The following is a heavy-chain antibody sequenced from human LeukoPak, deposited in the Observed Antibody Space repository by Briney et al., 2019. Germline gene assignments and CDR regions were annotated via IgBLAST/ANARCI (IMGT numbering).Heavy chain of an antibody. CDR2: IIDSGDIT. D-gene: IGHD3-16*01. Sequence: GGSLRLSCEASGFTFSSYAMSWVRQAPGKGLEWVSGIIDSGDITYYANSVKGRFTISRDNSKDTLYLQMNSLRAEDAAVYYCAKLGGQEVYNYYVGVWGKGTTVAVSS. CDR3: AKLGGQEVYNYYVGV. V-gene: IGHV3-23*01. J-gene: IGHJ6*03. CDR1: GFTFSSYA.